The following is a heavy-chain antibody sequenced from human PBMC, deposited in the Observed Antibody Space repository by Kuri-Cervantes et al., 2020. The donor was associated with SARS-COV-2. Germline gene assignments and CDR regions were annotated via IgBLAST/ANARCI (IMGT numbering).Heavy chain of an antibody. CDR2: INPNSGGT. CDR3: ARSTPFWRLVVISQGGAFDI. V-gene: IGHV1-2*04. D-gene: IGHD3-22*01. Sequence: ASVKVSCKASGYTFTGYYMHWVRQAPGQGLEWMGLINPNSGGTNYAQKFQGWVTVTGDTSISTVYMELSRLRSDDTAVYYCARSTPFWRLVVISQGGAFDIWDQGTMVTVSS. J-gene: IGHJ3*02. CDR1: GYTFTGYY.